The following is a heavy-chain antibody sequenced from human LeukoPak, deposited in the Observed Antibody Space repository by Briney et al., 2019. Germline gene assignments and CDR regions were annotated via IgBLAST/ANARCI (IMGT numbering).Heavy chain of an antibody. J-gene: IGHJ4*02. CDR1: GGSSSGYY. CDR2: INHSGST. Sequence: SETLSLTCAVYGGSSSGYYWSWIRQPPGKGLEWIGEINHSGSTNYNPSLNGRVTMSLDESRNQLSLDLTSVTAADTAIYYCSRESGAFCPFGYWGQGTLVIVPP. V-gene: IGHV4-34*01. CDR3: SRESGAFCPFGY. D-gene: IGHD1-26*01.